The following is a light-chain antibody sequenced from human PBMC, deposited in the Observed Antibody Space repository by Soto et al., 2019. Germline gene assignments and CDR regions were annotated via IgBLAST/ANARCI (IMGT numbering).Light chain of an antibody. V-gene: IGKV1-5*03. CDR3: QHYNSYSEA. J-gene: IGKJ1*01. Sequence: DIQMTQSRSTLSGSVGDRVTITCRASQTISSWLAWYQQKPGKAPKLLIYKASTLKSGFPSRFSGSGSGTEFTLTISSLQPDDFATYYCQHYNSYSEAFGQGTKVDIK. CDR2: KAS. CDR1: QTISSW.